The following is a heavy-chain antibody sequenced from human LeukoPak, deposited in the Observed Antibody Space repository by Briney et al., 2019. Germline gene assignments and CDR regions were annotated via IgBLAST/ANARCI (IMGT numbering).Heavy chain of an antibody. J-gene: IGHJ5*02. CDR1: GYSFSSHY. Sequence: ASVKVSCKASGYSFSSHYMHWVRQAPGQGLEWMGLINPSGSSTLYAQKFQGRVTMTRDMSTTTDYMELSSLRSEDTAVYYCARDNSVGDIAWWFDPWGQGTLVTVSS. D-gene: IGHD3-16*02. CDR3: ARDNSVGDIAWWFDP. CDR2: INPSGSST. V-gene: IGHV1-46*01.